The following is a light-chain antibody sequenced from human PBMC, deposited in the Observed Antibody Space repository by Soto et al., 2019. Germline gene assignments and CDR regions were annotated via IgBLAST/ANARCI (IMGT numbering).Light chain of an antibody. CDR1: QAVPNN. CDR2: EEC. V-gene: IGKV1-9*01. Sequence: DIHLTQSPSFLSASVGDRVTITCRPSQAVPNNMAWYQQKPGKPPKLLIYEECTLHSGVPSRFSGRKSGTQFTPTIDSLQPEDFATYYCQQVKTYPRTFGGGTKVEIK. CDR3: QQVKTYPRT. J-gene: IGKJ4*01.